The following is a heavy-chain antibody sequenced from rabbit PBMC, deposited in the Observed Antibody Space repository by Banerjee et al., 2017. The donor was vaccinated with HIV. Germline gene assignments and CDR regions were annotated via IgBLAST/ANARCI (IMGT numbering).Heavy chain of an antibody. CDR2: IVTGSGST. CDR1: GFSFSSTYY. Sequence: QEQLVESGGGLVQPEGSLTLTCTASGFSFSSTYYMCWVRQAPGKGLEWIGCIVTGSGSTYYANWAKGRFTISKTSSTTVTLQMTSLTAADTATYFCARDTSSSFSSYGMDLWGPGTLVTVS. J-gene: IGHJ6*01. V-gene: IGHV1S45*01. D-gene: IGHD1-1*01. CDR3: ARDTSSSFSSYGMDL.